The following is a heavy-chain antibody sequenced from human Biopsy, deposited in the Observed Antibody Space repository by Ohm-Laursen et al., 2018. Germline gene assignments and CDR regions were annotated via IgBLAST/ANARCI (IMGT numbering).Heavy chain of an antibody. CDR2: IYYSGRT. V-gene: IGHV4-39*01. CDR3: ARQEFATSPLDY. Sequence: SDTLSLTCTVTGGSISRSSYYWDRIRQPPGKGLQWIGSIYYSGRTYYNPSLKSRVTISADRSKNQFSLKLTSVTAADTAMYYCARQEFATSPLDYWGQGSLVTVSS. J-gene: IGHJ4*02. CDR1: GGSISRSSYY. D-gene: IGHD3-10*01.